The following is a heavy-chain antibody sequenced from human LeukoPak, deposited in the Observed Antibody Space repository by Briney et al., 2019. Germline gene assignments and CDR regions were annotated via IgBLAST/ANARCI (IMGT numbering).Heavy chain of an antibody. J-gene: IGHJ5*02. Sequence: SETLSLTCTVSGGSISSYYWSWIRQPPGKGLEWIGYIYYSGSTNYNPSLKSRVTISVGTSKNQFSLKLSSVTAADTAVYHCASAGYSSGGLFPWGQGTLVTVSS. CDR3: ASAGYSSGGLFP. V-gene: IGHV4-59*01. D-gene: IGHD6-19*01. CDR2: IYYSGST. CDR1: GGSISSYY.